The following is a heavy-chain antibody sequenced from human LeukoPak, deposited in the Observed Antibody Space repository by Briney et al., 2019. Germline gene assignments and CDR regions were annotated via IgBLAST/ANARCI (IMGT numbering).Heavy chain of an antibody. CDR1: GFTFRSHS. J-gene: IGHJ6*02. V-gene: IGHV3-48*04. CDR3: VRDAISLYGMDV. Sequence: PGGSLRLSCTASGFTFRSHSMIWVRQAPGKGLEWISYISGSSGTIYYADSVKGRFTISRDNAKNSLYLQMNSLRAEDTAVYYCVRDAISLYGMDVWGQGTTVTVSS. D-gene: IGHD2/OR15-2a*01. CDR2: ISGSSGTI.